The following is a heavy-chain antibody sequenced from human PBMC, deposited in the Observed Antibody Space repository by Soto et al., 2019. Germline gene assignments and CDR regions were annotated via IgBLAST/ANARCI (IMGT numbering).Heavy chain of an antibody. J-gene: IGHJ6*02. Sequence: GGSLRLSCAASGFTFSSYAMSWVRQAPGKGLEWVSAISGSGVSTYYADSVKGRFTISRDNSKNTLYLQMNSLRAEDTAVYYCARDYDFWSGYSRRGMDVWGQGTTVTVSS. CDR2: ISGSGVST. V-gene: IGHV3-23*01. CDR1: GFTFSSYA. CDR3: ARDYDFWSGYSRRGMDV. D-gene: IGHD3-3*01.